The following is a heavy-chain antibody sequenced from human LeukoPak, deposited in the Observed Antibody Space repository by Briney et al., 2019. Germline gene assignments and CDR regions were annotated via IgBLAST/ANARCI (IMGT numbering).Heavy chain of an antibody. V-gene: IGHV4-59*08. J-gene: IGHJ4*02. D-gene: IGHD6-19*01. CDR3: ARLRLGQWLEFAY. CDR1: GGSISSYY. CDR2: IYYSGST. Sequence: TSETLSLTCTVSGGSISSYYWSWIRQPPGKGLEWIGYIYYSGSTNYNPSLKSRVTISVDTSKNQFSLKLSSVTAADTAVYYRARLRLGQWLEFAYWGQGTLVTVSS.